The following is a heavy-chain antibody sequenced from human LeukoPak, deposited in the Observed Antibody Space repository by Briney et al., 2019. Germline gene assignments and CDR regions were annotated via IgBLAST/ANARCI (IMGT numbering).Heavy chain of an antibody. CDR3: ARDPRITGTTDYGMDA. J-gene: IGHJ6*02. CDR2: ISYDGSNR. Sequence: GGSLRLSCAASGFTFSSYAMHWVRQAPGKGLEWVAVISYDGSNRYYADSVKGRFTISRDNSKNTLYLQMNSLRAEDTAVYYCARDPRITGTTDYGMDAWGQGTTVTVSS. D-gene: IGHD1-20*01. V-gene: IGHV3-30-3*01. CDR1: GFTFSSYA.